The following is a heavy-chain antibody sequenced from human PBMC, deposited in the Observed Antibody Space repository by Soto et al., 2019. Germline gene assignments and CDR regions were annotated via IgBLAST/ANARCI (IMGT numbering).Heavy chain of an antibody. J-gene: IGHJ4*02. Sequence: GASVKVSCKASGYTFTSYGISWVRQAPGQGLEWMGWINAGNGNTKYSQKFQGRVTITRDTSASTAYMELSSLRSEDTAVYYCANALGLYYFDYWGQGTLVTVSS. CDR1: GYTFTSYG. CDR2: INAGNGNT. V-gene: IGHV1-3*01. D-gene: IGHD3-16*01. CDR3: ANALGLYYFDY.